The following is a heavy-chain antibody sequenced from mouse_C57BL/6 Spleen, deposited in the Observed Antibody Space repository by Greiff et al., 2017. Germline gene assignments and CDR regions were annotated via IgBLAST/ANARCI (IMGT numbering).Heavy chain of an antibody. D-gene: IGHD1-1*01. CDR1: GYTFTDYN. J-gene: IGHJ1*03. Sequence: VQLKESGPELVKPGASVKIPCKASGYTFTDYNMDWVKQSHGKSLEWIGDINPNNGGTIYNQKFKGKATLTVDKSSSTAYLELRSLTSEDTAVYYCARPVYYYGSSSYWYFDVWGTGTTVTVSS. V-gene: IGHV1-18*01. CDR3: ARPVYYYGSSSYWYFDV. CDR2: INPNNGGT.